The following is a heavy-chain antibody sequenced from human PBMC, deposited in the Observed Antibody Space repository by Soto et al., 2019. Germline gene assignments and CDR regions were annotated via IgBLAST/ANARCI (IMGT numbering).Heavy chain of an antibody. J-gene: IGHJ6*02. CDR1: GCTDDKVD. CDR3: VREGGVPAAIGHYYYGMDV. Sequence: GGSHRLSFADCGCTDDKVDRHWVHQAPGKGLQWVAVTSFDGNRKYYAASVKGRFTISRDNSNNTLHLQMNNLRDDDSAVYYCVREGGVPAAIGHYYYGMDVWVQGTAVTVSS. D-gene: IGHD2-2*02. V-gene: IGHV3-30-3*01. CDR2: TSFDGNRK.